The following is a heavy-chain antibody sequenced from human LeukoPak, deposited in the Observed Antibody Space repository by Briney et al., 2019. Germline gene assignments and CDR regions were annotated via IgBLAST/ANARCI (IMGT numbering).Heavy chain of an antibody. CDR1: GFPFGSYW. Sequence: PGGSLRLSCVASGFPFGSYWLSWVRQAPGKGLEWVANIKKDGTEKYYVDSVRGRFTVSRDNAKNLLHLVMSSLRAEDTAVYYCAIYGYGPFDSFGYYGWGQGTLVTVSS. V-gene: IGHV3-7*01. D-gene: IGHD3-22*01. CDR2: IKKDGTEK. CDR3: AIYGYGPFDSFGYYG. J-gene: IGHJ4*02.